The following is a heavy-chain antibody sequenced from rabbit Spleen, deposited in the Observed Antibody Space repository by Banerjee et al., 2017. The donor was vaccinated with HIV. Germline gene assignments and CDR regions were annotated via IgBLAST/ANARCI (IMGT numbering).Heavy chain of an antibody. CDR2: IYAGSSGST. CDR1: GFDFISKS. Sequence: QSLEESGGDLVKPEGSLTLTCKASGFDFISKSMCWVRQAPGKGLEWIGSIYAGSSGSTWYASWAKGRFTISKTSSTTVTLQMTSLTAADTATYFCAGGSSSSGGYLWGPGTLVTVS. V-gene: IGHV1S40*01. D-gene: IGHD1-1*01. J-gene: IGHJ4*01. CDR3: AGGSSSSGGYL.